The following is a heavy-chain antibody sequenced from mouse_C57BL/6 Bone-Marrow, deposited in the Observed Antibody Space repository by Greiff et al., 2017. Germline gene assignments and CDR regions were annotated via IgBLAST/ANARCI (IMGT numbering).Heavy chain of an antibody. Sequence: QVQLQQPGAELVKPGASVKLSCKASGYTFTSYWMQWVKQRPGQGLEWIGEIDPSDSYTNYNQKFKGKATLTVDTSSSTAYMQLSSLTSEDSAVYYCARGYYDYDEYWYCDVWGTGTAVTVSS. CDR1: GYTFTSYW. J-gene: IGHJ1*03. CDR2: IDPSDSYT. CDR3: ARGYYDYDEYWYCDV. V-gene: IGHV1-50*01. D-gene: IGHD2-4*01.